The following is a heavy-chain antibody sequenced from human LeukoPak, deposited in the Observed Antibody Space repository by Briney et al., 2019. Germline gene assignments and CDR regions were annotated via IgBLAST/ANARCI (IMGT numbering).Heavy chain of an antibody. Sequence: PGGSLRLSCAASGFTFSSYAMSWVRQAPGKGLEWVSAISGSGGSTYYAGSVKGRFTISRDNSKNTLYLQMNRLRAEDTAVYYCAKYYYDSSGTEMGHFDYWGQGTLVTVSS. CDR3: AKYYYDSSGTEMGHFDY. V-gene: IGHV3-23*01. D-gene: IGHD3-22*01. J-gene: IGHJ4*02. CDR2: ISGSGGST. CDR1: GFTFSSYA.